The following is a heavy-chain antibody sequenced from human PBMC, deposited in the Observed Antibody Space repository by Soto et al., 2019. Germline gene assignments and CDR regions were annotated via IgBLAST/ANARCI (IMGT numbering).Heavy chain of an antibody. CDR2: TYYSGDT. D-gene: IGHD6-13*01. CDR3: ASLQVPGNFDY. V-gene: IGHV4-39*01. Sequence: SETLSLTCTVSGGSIRSSTYYWAWVRQPPGKGLEWIANTYYSGDTYFHPSLRSRLTVSVDTSKNQFSLKLSSLTAADTAMYYCASLQVPGNFDYWGQGTLVTVSS. J-gene: IGHJ4*02. CDR1: GGSIRSSTYY.